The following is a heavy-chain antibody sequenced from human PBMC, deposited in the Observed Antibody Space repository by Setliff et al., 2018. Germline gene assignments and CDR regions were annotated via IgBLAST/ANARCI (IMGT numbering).Heavy chain of an antibody. CDR1: GASISTTYYY. J-gene: IGHJ5*02. Sequence: SETLSLTCSVSGASISTTYYYWDWIRQSPEKGLEWIGTIYQNGITYYNPAVKSRVTISVDKSKNQFSLSLRSVTAADTAVYYWATDGPVLNGGYISWGQGTLVTVSS. CDR2: IYQNGIT. CDR3: ATDGPVLNGGYIS. D-gene: IGHD3-16*02. V-gene: IGHV4-39*07.